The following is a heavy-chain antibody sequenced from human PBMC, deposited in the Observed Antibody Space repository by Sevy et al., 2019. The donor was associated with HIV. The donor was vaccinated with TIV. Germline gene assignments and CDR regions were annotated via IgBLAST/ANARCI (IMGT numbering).Heavy chain of an antibody. CDR1: GFTFDDYT. Sequence: GGSLRLSCAASGFTFDDYTMHWVRQAPGKGLEWVSLISWDGGSTYYADSVKGRFTIPRDNSKNSLYLQMNSLRTEDTALYYCAKGIYDSSGYYPDDAFDIWGQGTMVTVSS. CDR2: ISWDGGST. D-gene: IGHD3-22*01. CDR3: AKGIYDSSGYYPDDAFDI. V-gene: IGHV3-43*01. J-gene: IGHJ3*02.